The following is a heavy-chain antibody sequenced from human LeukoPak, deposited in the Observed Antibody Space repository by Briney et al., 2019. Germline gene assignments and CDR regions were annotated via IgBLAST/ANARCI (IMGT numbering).Heavy chain of an antibody. D-gene: IGHD1-1*01. Sequence: PGGSLRLSCAASGFTFSSYWMHWVRQVPGSGLVWVSRINSDGTSTSYADSVKGRFTISRDNAKNTLYLQMSSLRAEDTAVYYCARDLQPFHDYHDYWGQGTLVTVSS. J-gene: IGHJ4*02. V-gene: IGHV3-74*01. CDR1: GFTFSSYW. CDR2: INSDGTST. CDR3: ARDLQPFHDYHDY.